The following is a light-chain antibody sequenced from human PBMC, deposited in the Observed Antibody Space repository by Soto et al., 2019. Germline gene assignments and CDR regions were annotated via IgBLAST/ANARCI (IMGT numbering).Light chain of an antibody. V-gene: IGKV1-9*01. CDR3: HHYNTYST. J-gene: IGKJ1*01. CDR2: AAS. Sequence: IQWTQSPSSLSASVGYRFTITCRASQGISSYLAWYQQKPGKAPKLLIYAASTLQSGVPSRFSGSGSGTEFTLTISSLQPDDFATYYCHHYNTYSTFGQGTKVDIK. CDR1: QGISSY.